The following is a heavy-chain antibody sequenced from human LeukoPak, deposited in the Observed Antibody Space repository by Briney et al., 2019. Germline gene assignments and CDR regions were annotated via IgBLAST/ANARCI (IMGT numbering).Heavy chain of an antibody. CDR2: ISSSSSTI. CDR3: ARVHYSSSFDY. Sequence: GGSLRLSCAASGFTFSSYSMNWVRQAPGKGLEWVSYISSSSSTIYYADSVKGRFTISRDNAKNSLYLQMNSLRAEDTAVYYCARVHYSSSFDYWGQGTLVTVSS. CDR1: GFTFSSYS. D-gene: IGHD6-13*01. V-gene: IGHV3-48*04. J-gene: IGHJ4*02.